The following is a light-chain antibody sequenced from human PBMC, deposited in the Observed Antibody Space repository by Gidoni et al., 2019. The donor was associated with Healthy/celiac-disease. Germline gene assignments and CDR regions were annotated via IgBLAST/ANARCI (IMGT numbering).Light chain of an antibody. CDR1: QSVSSSY. V-gene: IGKV3-20*01. CDR3: QQYGSSLYT. J-gene: IGKJ2*01. Sequence: EIVLTQSPGTLSLSPGERATLSCRASQSVSSSYLAWYQQKPGQAPRLLMYGASSRATGIPDRFSGSGSGTDFTLTINRLEPEDFAVYYCQQYGSSLYTFGQXTKLEIK. CDR2: GAS.